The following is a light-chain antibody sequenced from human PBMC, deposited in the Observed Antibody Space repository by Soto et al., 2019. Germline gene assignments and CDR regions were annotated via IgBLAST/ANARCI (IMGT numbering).Light chain of an antibody. CDR2: DGT. CDR3: CSYAGSRTYV. Sequence: QSALTQPASVSGPLGQSIVISCTGSSSDIGSYDLVSWYQQYPGKAPKVVIFDGTKRPSGVSNRFSGSKSGNTASLTISGLQTEDESDYYCCSYAGSRTYVFGAGTKLTVL. V-gene: IGLV2-23*01. J-gene: IGLJ1*01. CDR1: SSDIGSYDL.